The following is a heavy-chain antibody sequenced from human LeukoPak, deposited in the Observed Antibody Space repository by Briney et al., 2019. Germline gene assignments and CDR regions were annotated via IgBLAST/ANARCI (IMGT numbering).Heavy chain of an antibody. D-gene: IGHD2-2*01. J-gene: IGHJ4*02. CDR3: AREYELTPIYYFDY. V-gene: IGHV3-7*01. Sequence: PGGSLRLSCAASGFTFGTYWMNWVRQAPGKGLEWVANIKQDGSEKYYVDSVKGRFTMSRDNAKKSVYLQMNSLRAEDTAVYYCAREYELTPIYYFDYWGQGTLVTVSS. CDR1: GFTFGTYW. CDR2: IKQDGSEK.